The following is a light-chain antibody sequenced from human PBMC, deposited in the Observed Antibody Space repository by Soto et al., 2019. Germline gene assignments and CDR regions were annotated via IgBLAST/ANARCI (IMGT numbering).Light chain of an antibody. V-gene: IGKV3-20*01. CDR2: GAS. J-gene: IGKJ1*01. CDR3: QQYGSSPRT. Sequence: DIVLTQSPGTLSLSPGERATLSCRASQSVSSSYLAWYQQKPGQAPRLLIYGASSTATGIPDRFSGSGSGTDFTLTISGLEPEDFAMYYCQQYGSSPRTFGQGTKVEIK. CDR1: QSVSSSY.